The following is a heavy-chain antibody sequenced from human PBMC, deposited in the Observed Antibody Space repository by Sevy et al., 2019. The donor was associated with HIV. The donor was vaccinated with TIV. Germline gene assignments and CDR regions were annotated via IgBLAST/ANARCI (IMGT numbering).Heavy chain of an antibody. CDR2: IKQDGSEK. Sequence: GGSLRLSCAASGFTFSSYWMSWVRQAPGKGLEWVANIKQDGSEKYYVDSVKGRFTISRDNAKNSLYLQMNSLRAEDTAVYYCARGGITMVRGRNAFDIWGQGAMVTVSS. J-gene: IGHJ3*02. D-gene: IGHD3-10*01. V-gene: IGHV3-7*03. CDR1: GFTFSSYW. CDR3: ARGGITMVRGRNAFDI.